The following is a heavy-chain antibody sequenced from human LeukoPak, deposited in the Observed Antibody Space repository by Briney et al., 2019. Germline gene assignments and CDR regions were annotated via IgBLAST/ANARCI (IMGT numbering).Heavy chain of an antibody. D-gene: IGHD2-15*01. CDR1: GGSISSSSYY. Sequence: SETLSLTCTVSGGSISSSSYYWGWIRQPPGKGLEWIGSIYYSGSTYYNPSLKSRVTISVDTSKNQFSLKLSSVTAADTAVYYCARATCSGGSCYYFDYWGQGTLVTVSS. CDR3: ARATCSGGSCYYFDY. J-gene: IGHJ4*02. V-gene: IGHV4-39*07. CDR2: IYYSGST.